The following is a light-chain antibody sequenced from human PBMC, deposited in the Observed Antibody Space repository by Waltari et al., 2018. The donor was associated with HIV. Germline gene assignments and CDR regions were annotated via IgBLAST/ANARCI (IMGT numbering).Light chain of an antibody. J-gene: IGKJ1*01. Sequence: DIQMTQSPSTLSASVGARVNITCRASQSISTWLAWYQQKPGKAPSLLIYSASTLQSGVPSRFSGSGSGTEFSLTISSLQSDDFATYYCQQYYSSSAFGPGTKVEIK. CDR1: QSISTW. CDR3: QQYYSSSA. CDR2: SAS. V-gene: IGKV1-5*03.